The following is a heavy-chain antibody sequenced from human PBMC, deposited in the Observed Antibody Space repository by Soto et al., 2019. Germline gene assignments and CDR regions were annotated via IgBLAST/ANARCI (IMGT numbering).Heavy chain of an antibody. CDR2: SFYAGTT. CDR3: ARFGRGRFDS. D-gene: IGHD3-16*01. V-gene: IGHV4-30-4*01. Sequence: PSETLSLTCTVSGASISSGDHYWSWIRQTPGKGLELIGYSFYAGTTYYNPSLKSRVTISVDTSKNQFSLKLSSVTAADTALYYCARFGRGRFDSWGQGTLVTVS. CDR1: GASISSGDHY. J-gene: IGHJ4*02.